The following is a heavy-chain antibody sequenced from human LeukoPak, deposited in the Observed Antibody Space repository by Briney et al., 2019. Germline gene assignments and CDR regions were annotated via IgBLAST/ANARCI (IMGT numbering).Heavy chain of an antibody. D-gene: IGHD3-10*01. Sequence: PGGSLRLSCAASGFTFSNYAMSWVRQAPGKGLEWVSAISGSGGSTYYADSVKGRFTISRDNSKTTLYLQMNSLRAEDTAVYYCAKLRFLYGKYFDYWGQGTLVTVSS. CDR2: ISGSGGST. CDR3: AKLRFLYGKYFDY. CDR1: GFTFSNYA. J-gene: IGHJ4*02. V-gene: IGHV3-23*01.